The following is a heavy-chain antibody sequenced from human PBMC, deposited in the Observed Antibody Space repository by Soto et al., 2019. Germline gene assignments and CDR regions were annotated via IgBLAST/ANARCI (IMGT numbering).Heavy chain of an antibody. CDR1: GGSFSGYY. Sequence: QVQLQQWGAGLLKPSETLSLTCAVYGGSFSGYYWSWIRQPPGKGLEWIGEINDSGRTNYNPSLTSRVTISVDTSKNQFYLNLRSVTAADTAVYYCASVLRYLWGQGTLVTVSS. D-gene: IGHD3-9*01. CDR2: INDSGRT. J-gene: IGHJ4*02. CDR3: ASVLRYL. V-gene: IGHV4-34*01.